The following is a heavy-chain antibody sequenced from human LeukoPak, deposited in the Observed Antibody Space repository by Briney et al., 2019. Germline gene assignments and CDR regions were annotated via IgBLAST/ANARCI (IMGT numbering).Heavy chain of an antibody. J-gene: IGHJ4*02. Sequence: PGGSLRLSCAASGYTFSDSTMHWVRQASGKGLVWVGRIKSKPNSYATAYAASVKGRFTISRDDSKNTAYLQMNSLKTEDTAVYYCTAYGDSVYWGQGTLVTVSS. CDR3: TAYGDSVY. V-gene: IGHV3-73*01. CDR2: IKSKPNSYAT. CDR1: GYTFSDST. D-gene: IGHD4-17*01.